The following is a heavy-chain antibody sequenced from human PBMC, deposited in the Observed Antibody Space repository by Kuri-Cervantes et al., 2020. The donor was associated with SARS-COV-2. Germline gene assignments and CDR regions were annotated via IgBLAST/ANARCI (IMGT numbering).Heavy chain of an antibody. Sequence: GESLKISCAASGFTFSSYAMHWVRQAPGKGLEWVAVISYDGSNKYYADSVKGRFTISRDNSKNTLYLQMNSLRAEDTAVYYCARGASMGGFAPWGQGTLVTVSS. J-gene: IGHJ5*02. CDR3: ARGASMGGFAP. V-gene: IGHV3-30-3*01. CDR2: ISYDGSNK. D-gene: IGHD4/OR15-4a*01. CDR1: GFTFSSYA.